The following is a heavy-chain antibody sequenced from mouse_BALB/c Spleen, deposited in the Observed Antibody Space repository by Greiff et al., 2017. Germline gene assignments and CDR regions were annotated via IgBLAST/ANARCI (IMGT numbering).Heavy chain of an antibody. J-gene: IGHJ3*01. CDR1: GYTFTSYW. CDR3: ARSLHYYGSPFAY. D-gene: IGHD1-2*01. Sequence: VKLMESGAELAKPGASVKMSCKASGYTFTSYWMHWVKQRPGQGLEWIGYINPSTGYTEYNQKFKDKATLTADKSSSTAYMQLSSLTSEDSAVYYCARSLHYYGSPFAYWGQGTLVTVSA. V-gene: IGHV1-7*01. CDR2: INPSTGYT.